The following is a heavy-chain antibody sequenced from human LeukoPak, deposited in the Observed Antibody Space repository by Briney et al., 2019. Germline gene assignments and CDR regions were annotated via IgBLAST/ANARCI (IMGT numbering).Heavy chain of an antibody. CDR1: GYSFTDYY. CDR3: ARADRLHGCPYLIGP. V-gene: IGHV1-2*02. Sequence: GASVKVSCKASGYSFTDYYMHWVRQAPGQGLESMGWINPNSGGTSSAQKFQGRVTMTRDTSITTVYMEVSWLTSDDTAIYYCARADRLHGCPYLIGPWGQGTLVTVSS. J-gene: IGHJ5*02. D-gene: IGHD2-21*01. CDR2: INPNSGGT.